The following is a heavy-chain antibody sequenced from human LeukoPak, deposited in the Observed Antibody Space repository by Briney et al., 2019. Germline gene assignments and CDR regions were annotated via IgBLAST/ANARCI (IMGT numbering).Heavy chain of an antibody. Sequence: GGSLRLSCAASGFTFSSSAMSWVRQAPGKGLEWVSAISGSGGSTYCADSVKGRFTISRDNSKNTLYLQMNNLRAEDTAVYYCAKPHIAVAGSFDYWGQGTLVTVSS. CDR1: GFTFSSSA. J-gene: IGHJ4*02. V-gene: IGHV3-23*01. CDR3: AKPHIAVAGSFDY. D-gene: IGHD6-19*01. CDR2: ISGSGGST.